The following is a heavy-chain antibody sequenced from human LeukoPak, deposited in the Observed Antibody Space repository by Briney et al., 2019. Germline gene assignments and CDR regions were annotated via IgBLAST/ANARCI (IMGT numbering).Heavy chain of an antibody. V-gene: IGHV1-69*05. J-gene: IGHJ4*02. CDR1: GGTFFSYG. CDR3: ASFTRAPSGSYPTGYYFDY. CDR2: IIPIFGTE. D-gene: IGHD1-26*01. Sequence: SVNVSCKASGGTFFSYGISWVRQAPGQGLEWMGGIIPIFGTEKYRQKFQGRVTITRNTSISTAYMELSRLRSDDTAVYYCASFTRAPSGSYPTGYYFDYWGQGTLVTVSS.